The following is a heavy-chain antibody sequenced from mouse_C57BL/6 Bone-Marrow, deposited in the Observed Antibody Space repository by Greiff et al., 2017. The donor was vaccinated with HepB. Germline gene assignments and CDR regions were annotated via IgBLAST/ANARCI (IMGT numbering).Heavy chain of an antibody. CDR3: ARGPYGSSYWYFDV. J-gene: IGHJ1*03. CDR1: GFTFSDYG. Sequence: EVKLVESGGGLVKPGGSLKLSCAASGFTFSDYGMHWVSQAPEKGLEWVAYISSGSSTIYYADTVKGRFTISRDNAKNTLFLQMTSLRSEDTAMYYCARGPYGSSYWYFDVWGTGTTVTVSS. CDR2: ISSGSSTI. V-gene: IGHV5-17*01. D-gene: IGHD1-1*01.